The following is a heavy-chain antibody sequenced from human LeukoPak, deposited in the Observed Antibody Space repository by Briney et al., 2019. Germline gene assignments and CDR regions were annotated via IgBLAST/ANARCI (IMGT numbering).Heavy chain of an antibody. J-gene: IGHJ4*02. V-gene: IGHV3-23*01. Sequence: GGSLRLSCAASGFTFSTYAMTWVRQAPGKGLEWVSAISGSADNTYYADSVKGRFTISRDNSKDTLYLQINSLRAEDTAKYYCAKNIMGATVLDYWGQGTLVTVSS. D-gene: IGHD1-26*01. CDR2: ISGSADNT. CDR3: AKNIMGATVLDY. CDR1: GFTFSTYA.